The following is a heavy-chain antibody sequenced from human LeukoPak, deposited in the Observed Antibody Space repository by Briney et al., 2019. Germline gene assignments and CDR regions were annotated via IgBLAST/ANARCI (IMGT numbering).Heavy chain of an antibody. V-gene: IGHV3-11*01. D-gene: IGHD3-22*01. CDR2: ISRGGNSI. Sequence: KPGGSLRLSWAVSGFTFSDYYMGWIRQPPVKGLEWVSSISRGGNSIYYADSVRGRFTISRDNAKNSLYLQMNSLRAEDTAVYYCARGDYDSSRGALDYWGQGTLVTVSS. CDR1: GFTFSDYY. CDR3: ARGDYDSSRGALDY. J-gene: IGHJ4*02.